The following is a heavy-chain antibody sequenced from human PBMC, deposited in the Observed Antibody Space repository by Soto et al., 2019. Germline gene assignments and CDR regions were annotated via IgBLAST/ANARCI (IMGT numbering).Heavy chain of an antibody. CDR2: INTASYI. CDR3: AREGGYCNGGGCRYFDY. Sequence: EVLLVESGGGLVKPGGSLRLSCAASGFTFSTYSMNWVRQAPGKGLEWVSSINTASYIYYADSVKGQFTISRDDAKNSLYLQMNSLRDEDTAVYYCAREGGYCNGGGCRYFDYWGQGTLVTVSS. CDR1: GFTFSTYS. J-gene: IGHJ4*02. D-gene: IGHD2-15*01. V-gene: IGHV3-21*01.